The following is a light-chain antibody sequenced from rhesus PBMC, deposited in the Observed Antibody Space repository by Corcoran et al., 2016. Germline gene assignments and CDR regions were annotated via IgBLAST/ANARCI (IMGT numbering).Light chain of an antibody. V-gene: IGLV2-23*01. CDR1: SSDIGGYNY. CDR3: SSYAGSNYI. J-gene: IGLJ1*01. CDR2: DVS. Sequence: QAALTQPPSVSGSPGQSVTISCTGTSSDIGGYNYVSWYQQHPGKAPKLMIYDVSKRPSGVSDRFSGSKSGNTASLTISGLQAEDDADYYCSSYAGSNYIFGAGTRLAVL.